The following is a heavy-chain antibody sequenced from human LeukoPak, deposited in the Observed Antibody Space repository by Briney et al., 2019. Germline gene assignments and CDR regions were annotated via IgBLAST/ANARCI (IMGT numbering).Heavy chain of an antibody. D-gene: IGHD4-17*01. V-gene: IGHV3-20*04. J-gene: IGHJ4*02. CDR3: ARGEDYGDYDPFDY. CDR1: GFTFDDYG. CDR2: INWNGGST. Sequence: GGSLRLSCAASGFTFDDYGMSWVRQAPGKGLEWVSGINWNGGSTGYADSVKGRFIISRDNAKNSLYLQMNSLRAEDTALYYCARGEDYGDYDPFDYWGQGTVVTVSS.